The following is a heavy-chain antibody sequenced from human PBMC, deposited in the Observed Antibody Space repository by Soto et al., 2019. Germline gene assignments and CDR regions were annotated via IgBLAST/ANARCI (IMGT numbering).Heavy chain of an antibody. J-gene: IGHJ6*03. V-gene: IGHV1-8*01. CDR1: GYTFTRYD. CDR3: ARGEDKKRVATIHHYYYYYMDV. D-gene: IGHD5-12*01. Sequence: ASVKVSCKASGYTFTRYDINCVRQATGQGLEWMGWMNPNSGNTGYAQKFQGRVTMTRNTSISTAYMELSSVRSEDTAVYYCARGEDKKRVATIHHYYYYYMDVWGKGTTVTVSS. CDR2: MNPNSGNT.